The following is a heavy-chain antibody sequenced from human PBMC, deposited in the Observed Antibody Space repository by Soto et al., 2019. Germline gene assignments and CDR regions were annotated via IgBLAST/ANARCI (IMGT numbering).Heavy chain of an antibody. CDR2: ISWNSGSI. CDR3: ATDSHSHLITGGGDY. CDR1: GFTFDDYA. J-gene: IGHJ4*02. D-gene: IGHD2-8*02. V-gene: IGHV3-9*01. Sequence: EVQLVESGGGLVQPGRSLRLSCAASGFTFDDYAMHWVRQAPGKGLEWVSGISWNSGSIGYANSVKGRFTISRDNSQNSLYLQMNSLRAGDTAFYYCATDSHSHLITGGGDYWGQGTLVTVSS.